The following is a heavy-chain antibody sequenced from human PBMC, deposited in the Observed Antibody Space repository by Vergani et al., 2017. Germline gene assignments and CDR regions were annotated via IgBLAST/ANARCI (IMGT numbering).Heavy chain of an antibody. CDR1: GGTFSSYA. D-gene: IGHD3-3*01. Sequence: QVQLVQSGAEVKKPGSSVKVSCKASGGTFSSYAISWVRQAPGQGLEWMGGIIPIFGTANYAQKFQGRVTITADESTSTAYMDLSSLRSEDTAVYYCARAGERFLGPPPYYMDVWGKGTTVTVSS. V-gene: IGHV1-69*01. CDR2: IIPIFGTA. J-gene: IGHJ6*03. CDR3: ARAGERFLGPPPYYMDV.